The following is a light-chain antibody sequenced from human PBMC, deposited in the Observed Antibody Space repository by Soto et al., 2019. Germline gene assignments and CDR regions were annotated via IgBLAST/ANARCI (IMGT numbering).Light chain of an antibody. V-gene: IGKV3-15*01. CDR3: QQYNNWPPLS. CDR2: GAS. Sequence: EIVMTQSPATLSVSPGERATLSCRASQSVSSNLAWYQQKPGQAPRLLIFGASTRATGIPARFSGSGSGKEFNITISRLQSEDFAVYFCQQYNNWPPLSFGGGTKVEIK. CDR1: QSVSSN. J-gene: IGKJ4*01.